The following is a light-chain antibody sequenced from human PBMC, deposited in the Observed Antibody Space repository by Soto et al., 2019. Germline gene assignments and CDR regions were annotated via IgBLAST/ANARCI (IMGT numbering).Light chain of an antibody. CDR1: SSNIGAGYD. V-gene: IGLV1-40*01. CDR3: QSYDNSLRGYVV. Sequence: VLTQPPSVSGAPGQRVTISCTGNSSNIGAGYDVHWYQQVPGTAPKLLIYGNSNRPSGVPDRFSGTKSGTSASLAITGLQAEDEAAYYCQSYDNSLRGYVVFGGGTKLTVL. J-gene: IGLJ2*01. CDR2: GNS.